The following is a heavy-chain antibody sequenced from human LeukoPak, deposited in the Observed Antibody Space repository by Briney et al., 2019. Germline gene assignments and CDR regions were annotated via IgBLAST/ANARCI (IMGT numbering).Heavy chain of an antibody. CDR1: GFTFSSYW. CDR3: AGVLLAAEAPDY. Sequence: GGSLRLSCAASGFTFSSYWMSWVRQAPGKGLEWVANIKQDGSEKYYVDSVKGRSTISRDNAKNSLYLQMNSLRAEDTAVYCCAGVLLAAEAPDYWGQGTLVTVSS. D-gene: IGHD6-13*01. V-gene: IGHV3-7*01. CDR2: IKQDGSEK. J-gene: IGHJ4*02.